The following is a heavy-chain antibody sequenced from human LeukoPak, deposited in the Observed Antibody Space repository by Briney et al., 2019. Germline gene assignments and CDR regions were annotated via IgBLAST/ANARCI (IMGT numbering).Heavy chain of an antibody. CDR1: GGTFSGYY. V-gene: IGHV4-34*01. CDR2: SNDSGGT. CDR3: ARLSVIVGAALEYYYYYMDV. J-gene: IGHJ6*03. D-gene: IGHD1-26*01. Sequence: SSETLSLTCAVYGGTFSGYYWSWIRQPPGKRLEWVGESNDSGGTNYNPSLKSRVTISADKSKNQVSLRLTSVTAADTAVYYCARLSVIVGAALEYYYYYMDVWGQGTTVTVSS.